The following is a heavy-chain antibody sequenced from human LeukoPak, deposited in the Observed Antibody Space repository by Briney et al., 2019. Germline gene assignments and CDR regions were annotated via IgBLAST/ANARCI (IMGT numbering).Heavy chain of an antibody. CDR1: GYTLTELS. Sequence: GASVKVSCKVSGYTLTELSMHWVRQAPGKGLEWMGGFDPEDGETIYAQKFQGRVTMTRNTSISTAYMELSSLRSEDTAVYYCARGGLEYDILTGYSTGYFDYWGQGTLVTVSS. CDR2: FDPEDGET. J-gene: IGHJ4*02. V-gene: IGHV1-24*01. CDR3: ARGGLEYDILTGYSTGYFDY. D-gene: IGHD3-9*01.